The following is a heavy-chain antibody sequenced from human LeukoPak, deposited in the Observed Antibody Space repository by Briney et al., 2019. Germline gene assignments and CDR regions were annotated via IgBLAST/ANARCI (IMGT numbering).Heavy chain of an antibody. D-gene: IGHD2-21*02. J-gene: IGHJ4*02. V-gene: IGHV1-69*01. CDR2: IIPIFGTA. Sequence: VKVSFXASGGTFISYAISWVRQGPGQGGEWMGGIIPIFGTANYAQKFQGRVTITADESTSTAYMELRSLRYEETAVYSCARAPSCGGDCYSNIDYWGQGTLVTVSS. CDR1: GGTFISYA. CDR3: ARAPSCGGDCYSNIDY.